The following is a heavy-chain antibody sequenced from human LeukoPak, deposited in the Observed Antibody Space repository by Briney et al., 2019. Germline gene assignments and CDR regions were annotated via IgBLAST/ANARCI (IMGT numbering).Heavy chain of an antibody. CDR2: VYYSGST. J-gene: IGHJ4*02. CDR3: ARLDTALSSIQI. V-gene: IGHV4-59*01. CDR1: GGSISSYY. Sequence: SETLSLTCTVSGGSISSYYWSWIRLPPGKGREWIGYVYYSGSTNYNPSLKSRVTISVDTSKNQVSLKLSSVTAADTAVYYCARLDTALSSIQIWGQGTLVTVSS. D-gene: IGHD5-18*01.